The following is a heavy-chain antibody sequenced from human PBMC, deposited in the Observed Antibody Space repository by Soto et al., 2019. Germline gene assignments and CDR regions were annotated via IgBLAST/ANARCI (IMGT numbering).Heavy chain of an antibody. V-gene: IGHV5-51*01. D-gene: IGHD6-13*01. Sequence: PGESLKISCQASGYSFANYWIAWVRQMPWKGLEWMGIIYPADSDTKYSPSFQGRVTISADRSISTAYLQWNSLQASDTAIYYCVRRVQQRDDFFDPWGQGTLVTVSS. CDR3: VRRVQQRDDFFDP. J-gene: IGHJ5*02. CDR2: IYPADSDT. CDR1: GYSFANYW.